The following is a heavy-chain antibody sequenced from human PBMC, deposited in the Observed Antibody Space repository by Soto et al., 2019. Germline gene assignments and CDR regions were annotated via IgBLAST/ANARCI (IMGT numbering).Heavy chain of an antibody. J-gene: IGHJ6*02. Sequence: EVQLVETGGDLIQSGGSRRLSCAASGFAVSSSYMMWVRQAPGKGLECISVTYTDASTHYADSVKGRFTISRDDSRNTLYLQMNSLRVEDPAVYYCARDPPITSDYAMDVWGQGTTVIVSS. V-gene: IGHV3-53*02. CDR3: ARDPPITSDYAMDV. CDR1: GFAVSSSY. CDR2: TYTDAST. D-gene: IGHD1-20*01.